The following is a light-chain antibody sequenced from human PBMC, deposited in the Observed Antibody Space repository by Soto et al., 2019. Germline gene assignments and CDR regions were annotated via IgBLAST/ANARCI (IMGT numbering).Light chain of an antibody. Sequence: DIQMTQSPSSLSASVGDRVTITCRASQSISSYLNWYQQKPGKAPKLLIYAASSLQSGVPSRFSGSGYGTDFTLTISSLQPEDFATYYCQQSYSTPRGFTFGPGTKVDI. CDR3: QQSYSTPRGFT. CDR2: AAS. V-gene: IGKV1-39*01. CDR1: QSISSY. J-gene: IGKJ3*01.